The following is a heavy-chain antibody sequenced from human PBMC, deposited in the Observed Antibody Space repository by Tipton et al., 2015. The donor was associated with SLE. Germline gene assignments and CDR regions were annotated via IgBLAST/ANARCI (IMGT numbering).Heavy chain of an antibody. J-gene: IGHJ6*03. CDR3: ASGMIRGVNTFYYYMDV. D-gene: IGHD3-10*01. CDR2: VYYTGNT. Sequence: TLSLTCIVSGDSISSSSHYWGWIRQPPGKGLEWVGTVYYTGNTFYNPSLKSRVTISVDTSKNQFSLKLTSVTAADTAVYYCASGMIRGVNTFYYYMDVWGKGTTVTVSS. V-gene: IGHV4-39*07. CDR1: GDSISSSSHY.